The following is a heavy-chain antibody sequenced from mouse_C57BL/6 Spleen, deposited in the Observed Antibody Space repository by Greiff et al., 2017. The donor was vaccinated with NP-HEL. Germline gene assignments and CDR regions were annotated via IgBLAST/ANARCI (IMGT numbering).Heavy chain of an antibody. J-gene: IGHJ2*01. Sequence: VQLQQSGPELVKPGASVKISCKASGYSFTGYYMNWVKQSPEKSLEWVGEINPSTGGTTYNQKFKAKATLTVDKSSSTAYMQLKSLTSEDSAVYYCARTGNYVVYYFDYWGQGTTLTVSS. CDR3: ARTGNYVVYYFDY. CDR2: INPSTGGT. D-gene: IGHD2-1*01. V-gene: IGHV1-42*01. CDR1: GYSFTGYY.